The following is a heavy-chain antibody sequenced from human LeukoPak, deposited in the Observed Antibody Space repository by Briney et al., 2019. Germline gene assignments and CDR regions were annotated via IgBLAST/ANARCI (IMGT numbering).Heavy chain of an antibody. V-gene: IGHV1-18*04. CDR3: ARDSIHRLLWSYYFDY. CDR2: ISAYNGNT. CDR1: GYTFTGYY. D-gene: IGHD3-10*01. J-gene: IGHJ4*02. Sequence: PAASVKVSCKASGYTFTGYYMHWVRQAPGQGLEWMGWISAYNGNTNYAQKLQGRVTMTTDTSTSTAYMELRSLRSDDTAVYYCARDSIHRLLWSYYFDYWGQGTLVTVSS.